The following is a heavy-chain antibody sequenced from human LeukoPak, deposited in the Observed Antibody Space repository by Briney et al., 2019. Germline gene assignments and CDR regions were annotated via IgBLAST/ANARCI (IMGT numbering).Heavy chain of an antibody. V-gene: IGHV3-30*02. CDR1: GFTFSSYG. D-gene: IGHD2-2*01. CDR3: AKDRYCSSTSCYSAFDY. Sequence: GGPLRLSCAASGFTFSSYGMHWVRQAPGKGLEWVAFIRYDGSNKYYADSAKGRFTISRDNSKNTLYLQMNSLRAEDTAVYYCAKDRYCSSTSCYSAFDYWGQGTLVTVSS. CDR2: IRYDGSNK. J-gene: IGHJ4*02.